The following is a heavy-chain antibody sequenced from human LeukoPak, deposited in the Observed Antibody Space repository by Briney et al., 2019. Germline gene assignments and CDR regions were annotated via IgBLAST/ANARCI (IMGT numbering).Heavy chain of an antibody. CDR3: ARVIPSGSYQNYYYYFGMDV. J-gene: IGHJ6*02. CDR2: IKHDGSEK. CDR1: GFIFSSYC. Sequence: GGSLRLSCAASGFIFSSYCMSWVRQAPGKGLEWVASIKHDGSEKDYVDSVKGRFTISRDNAKNSLSLQLNSLRAEDTAVYYCARVIPSGSYQNYYYYFGMDVWGQGTTVTVSS. D-gene: IGHD1-26*01. V-gene: IGHV3-7*01.